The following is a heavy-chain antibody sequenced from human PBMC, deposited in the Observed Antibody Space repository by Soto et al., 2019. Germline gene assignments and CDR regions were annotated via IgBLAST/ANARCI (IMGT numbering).Heavy chain of an antibody. CDR2: VYWDDDK. J-gene: IGHJ4*02. CDR1: GFSLNTSGVG. CDR3: AHSCEPTFLDY. V-gene: IGHV2-5*02. Sequence: QITLKESGPTMVKPTQTLTLTCTFSGFSLNTSGVGVGWIRQPPEKALEWLALVYWDDDKRYRPSLKSRLTITKDTSKNQVVLTMANMDPVDTATYYCAHSCEPTFLDYWGQGTLVTVSS.